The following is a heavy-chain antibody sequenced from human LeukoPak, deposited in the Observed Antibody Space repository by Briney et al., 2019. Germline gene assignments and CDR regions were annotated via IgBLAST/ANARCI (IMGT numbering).Heavy chain of an antibody. D-gene: IGHD1-26*01. J-gene: IGHJ5*02. CDR3: ARDQSGTYRDKWFDP. V-gene: IGHV4-31*03. CDR1: GGSIADGGYY. CDR2: IFTSGTT. Sequence: PSETLSLTCTVSGGSIADGGYYWTWIRQHPVKGLEWIGYIFTSGTTNYNPSLNGRVSISLDTSKNQFSLNLTSVTAADTAIYFCARDQSGTYRDKWFDPWGQGSLVTVSS.